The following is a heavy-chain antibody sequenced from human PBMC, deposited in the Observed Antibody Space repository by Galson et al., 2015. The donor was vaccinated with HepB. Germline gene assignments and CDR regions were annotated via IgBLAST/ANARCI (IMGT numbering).Heavy chain of an antibody. Sequence: SVKVSCKASGYTFTDYGINWVRQAPGQGLEWMGWISAHNGNTNYIQDLQGRLTMTTDTSTNTAYMELRSLRSDDTAVYYCARSTEERANCYHYYYGMDVRGQGTTVTVSS. CDR2: ISAHNGNT. J-gene: IGHJ6*02. CDR1: GYTFTDYG. CDR3: ARSTEERANCYHYYYGMDV. D-gene: IGHD2-2*01. V-gene: IGHV1-18*01.